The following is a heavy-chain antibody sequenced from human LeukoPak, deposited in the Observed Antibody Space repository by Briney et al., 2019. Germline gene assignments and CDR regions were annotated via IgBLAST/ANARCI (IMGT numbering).Heavy chain of an antibody. CDR2: IYSGGST. D-gene: IGHD3-10*01. CDR1: GFTFSTYW. CDR3: ARARGRITFAFDI. J-gene: IGHJ3*02. V-gene: IGHV3-53*01. Sequence: GGSLRLSCAASGFTFSTYWMSWVRQAPGKGLEWVSVIYSGGSTYYADSVKGRFTISRDNSKNTLYLQMNSLRAEDTAVYYCARARGRITFAFDIWGQGTMVTVSS.